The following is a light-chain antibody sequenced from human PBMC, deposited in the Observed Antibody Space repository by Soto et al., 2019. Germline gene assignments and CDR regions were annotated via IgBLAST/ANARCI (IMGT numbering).Light chain of an antibody. CDR3: LQDYGDSWT. V-gene: IGKV1-6*01. CDR1: RDVGRD. J-gene: IGKJ1*01. CDR2: AAS. Sequence: QMTQSPSSLSASVGEKIIITCRASRDVGRDVSWYQQKPGQAPKLLIYAASNLYTGVPSRFSGSRSGTEFSLTLSSLQPEDFASYYCLQDYGDSWTFGQGTKVQIE.